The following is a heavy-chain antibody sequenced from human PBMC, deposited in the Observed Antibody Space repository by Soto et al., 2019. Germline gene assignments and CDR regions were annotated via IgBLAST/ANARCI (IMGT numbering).Heavy chain of an antibody. CDR1: EVPFSAYN. CDR2: ITSKTGQI. Sequence: VSIRVSWTGAEVPFSAYNRNWVRQVPGKGPEWISSITSKTGQIYYAESVKGRFTISRDNAKNSLYLEMNRLGAEDTAVYFCSRDLFAGQQLFIPWFEIWGQRTLVTVYS. V-gene: IGHV3-21*06. CDR3: SRDLFAGQQLFIPWFEI. J-gene: IGHJ5*02. D-gene: IGHD2-21*01.